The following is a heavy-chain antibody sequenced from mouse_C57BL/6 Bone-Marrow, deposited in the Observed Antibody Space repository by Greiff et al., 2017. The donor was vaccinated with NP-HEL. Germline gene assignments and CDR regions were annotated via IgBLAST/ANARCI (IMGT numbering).Heavy chain of an antibody. D-gene: IGHD1-1*01. CDR1: GYTFTSYW. Sequence: QVQLQQPGAELVKPGASVKMSCKASGYTFTSYWITWVKQRPGQGLEWIGDIYPGSGSTNYNEKFKGKATLTADKSSSTAYMELRSLTSEDSAVYFCARENGYYYGKGNYWGQGTTLTVSS. CDR2: IYPGSGST. V-gene: IGHV1-55*01. CDR3: ARENGYYYGKGNY. J-gene: IGHJ2*01.